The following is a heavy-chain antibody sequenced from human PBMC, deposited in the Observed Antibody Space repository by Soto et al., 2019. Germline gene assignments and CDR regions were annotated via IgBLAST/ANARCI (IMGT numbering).Heavy chain of an antibody. J-gene: IGHJ4*02. Sequence: GGSLRLSCAASGFTFSSYGMHWVRQAPGQGLEWVAVISYDGSNKYYADSVKGRFTISRDNSKNTLYLQMNSLRAEDTAVYYCAKDSESGVSFGGTGFDYWGQGTLVTVSS. CDR1: GFTFSSYG. V-gene: IGHV3-30*18. D-gene: IGHD3-10*01. CDR3: AKDSESGVSFGGTGFDY. CDR2: ISYDGSNK.